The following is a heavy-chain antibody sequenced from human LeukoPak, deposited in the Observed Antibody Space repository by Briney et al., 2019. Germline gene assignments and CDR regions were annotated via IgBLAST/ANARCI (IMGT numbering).Heavy chain of an antibody. CDR1: GFTFSSYA. V-gene: IGHV3-23*01. CDR2: ISGSGDNT. J-gene: IGHJ4*02. CDR3: ARGIDY. Sequence: GGSLRLSCAASGFTFSSYAMNWVRQAPGKGLEWISSISGSGDNTYYADSVKGRFTISRDNSKNTLYLQMNSLRAEDTAVYYCARGIDYWGRGTLVTVSS.